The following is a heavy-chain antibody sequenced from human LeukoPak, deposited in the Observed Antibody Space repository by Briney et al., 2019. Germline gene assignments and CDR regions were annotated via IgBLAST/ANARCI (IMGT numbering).Heavy chain of an antibody. D-gene: IGHD3-22*01. CDR3: ARGKTYYYDSSGYPKYYFDY. CDR1: GGSISSYY. V-gene: IGHV4-59*01. Sequence: PSETLSLTCTVSGGSISSYYWSWVRQPPGKGLEWVGYIYYSGSPNYNPPLTSRDTTSVDTCQNQFSLRLSAVTALDTAVYYCARGKTYYYDSSGYPKYYFDYWGQGTLVTVSS. J-gene: IGHJ4*02. CDR2: IYYSGSP.